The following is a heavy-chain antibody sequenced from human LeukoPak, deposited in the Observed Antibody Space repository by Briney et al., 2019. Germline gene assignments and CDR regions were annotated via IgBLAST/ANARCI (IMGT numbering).Heavy chain of an antibody. V-gene: IGHV1-69*04. CDR3: ARVEDDFAYYYMDV. CDR2: IIPILGIA. CDR1: GYTFTSYG. D-gene: IGHD3-3*01. J-gene: IGHJ6*03. Sequence: ASVKVSCKASGYTFTSYGISWVRQAPGQGLEWMGRIIPILGIANYAQKFQGRVTITADKSTSTAYMELSSLRSEDTAVYYCARVEDDFAYYYMDVWGKGTTVTVSS.